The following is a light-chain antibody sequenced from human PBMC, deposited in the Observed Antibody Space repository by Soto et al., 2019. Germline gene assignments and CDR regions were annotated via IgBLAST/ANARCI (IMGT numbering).Light chain of an antibody. CDR3: NSYVGSNNYV. CDR1: ASDIGRYNY. J-gene: IGLJ1*01. CDR2: EVT. Sequence: QSVLTHPPSASGSPEQSVTISCIGTASDIGRYNYVSWYQHHPGKAPKLIIYEVTKRPSGVPDRFPGSKSGNTASLTVSGLQADDEADYYCNSYVGSNNYVFGTGTKV. V-gene: IGLV2-8*01.